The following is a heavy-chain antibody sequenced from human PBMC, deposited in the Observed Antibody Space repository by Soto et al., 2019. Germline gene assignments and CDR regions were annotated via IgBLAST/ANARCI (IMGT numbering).Heavy chain of an antibody. CDR3: SRPYCSSTRCQADYYYYYGMDV. J-gene: IGHJ6*02. V-gene: IGHV5-10-1*01. CDR1: GYSFTSYW. Sequence: RGESLKISCKGSGYSFTSYWISWVRQMPGKGLEWMGRIDPSDSYTNYSPSFQGHVTITADKSISTAYLQWSSLKASDTAMYYCSRPYCSSTRCQADYYYYYGMDVWGQGTTVTVSS. D-gene: IGHD2-2*01. CDR2: IDPSDSYT.